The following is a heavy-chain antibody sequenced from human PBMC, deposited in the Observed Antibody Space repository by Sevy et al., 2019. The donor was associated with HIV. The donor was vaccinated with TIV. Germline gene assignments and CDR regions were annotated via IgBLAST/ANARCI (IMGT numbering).Heavy chain of an antibody. CDR3: ARDNLSITVVRGGYDAFDT. D-gene: IGHD3-10*01. CDR1: GGSIASHY. V-gene: IGHV4-4*07. J-gene: IGHJ3*02. Sequence: SETLSLTCTVSGGSIASHYWSWIRQPAGKGLEWIGRIYISESTNYNPYLMSRVTLSLDASKNRFSLKLKSVTAADTAVYYCARDNLSITVVRGGYDAFDTWGQGTKVTVSS. CDR2: IYISEST.